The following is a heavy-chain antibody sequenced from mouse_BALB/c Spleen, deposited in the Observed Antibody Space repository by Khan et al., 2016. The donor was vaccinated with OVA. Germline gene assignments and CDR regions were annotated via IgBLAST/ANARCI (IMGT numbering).Heavy chain of an antibody. Sequence: EVELVESGGGLVKPGGSLKLSCAASGFTFINYAMSWVRQTPEKRLEWVATISSGGSYTYYPDSVKGRFTISRDNAKNNLYLQMRSLRSEDTAMYYCARTPGYYGSNYFDSWGQCTTLTVSS. CDR1: GFTFINYA. CDR2: ISSGGSYT. D-gene: IGHD1-1*01. CDR3: ARTPGYYGSNYFDS. J-gene: IGHJ2*01. V-gene: IGHV5-9-3*01.